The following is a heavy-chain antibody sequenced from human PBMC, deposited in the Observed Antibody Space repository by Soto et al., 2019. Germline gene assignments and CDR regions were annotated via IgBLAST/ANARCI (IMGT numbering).Heavy chain of an antibody. CDR1: GFNFSSYV. CDR2: IWYDGGNK. Sequence: QVQLVESGGGVVQPGRSLRLSCAASGFNFSSYVMHWVRQAPGKGLEWVAVIWYDGGNKYYADSVKGRFTISRDNSKNTLYMQMNSLRAEDTAVYYCARDGQWLPRDGLRSSYYFESWGQGTLVTVSS. J-gene: IGHJ4*02. V-gene: IGHV3-33*01. D-gene: IGHD6-19*01. CDR3: ARDGQWLPRDGLRSSYYFES.